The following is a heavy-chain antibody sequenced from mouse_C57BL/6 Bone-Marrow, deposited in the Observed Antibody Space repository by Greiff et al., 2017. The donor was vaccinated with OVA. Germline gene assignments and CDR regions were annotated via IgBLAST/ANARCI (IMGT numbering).Heavy chain of an antibody. Sequence: VQLQQSVAELVRPGASVKLSCTASGFNIKNTYMHWVKQRPEQGLEWIGWIDPANGNTKYAQKFQGKATITADTSSNTAYLQLSSLTSEDTAIYYCSRDACYSDYAYYFDYWGQGTTLTVSS. CDR1: GFNIKNTY. J-gene: IGHJ2*01. CDR3: SRDACYSDYAYYFDY. D-gene: IGHD2-5*01. V-gene: IGHV14-3*01. CDR2: IDPANGNT.